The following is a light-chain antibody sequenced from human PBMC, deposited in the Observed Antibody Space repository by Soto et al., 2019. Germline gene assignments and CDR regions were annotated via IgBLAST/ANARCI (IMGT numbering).Light chain of an antibody. V-gene: IGKV3-20*01. Sequence: EVVLVPSPCTLSLSTGERATLSCRASQSVSSSYLAWYQQKPGQAPRLLIYGASSRATGIPDRFSGSGSGTAFTLTISRLEPEDFAVYYCQQYGSSPLTFGGGTMVDI. CDR1: QSVSSSY. CDR3: QQYGSSPLT. CDR2: GAS. J-gene: IGKJ4*01.